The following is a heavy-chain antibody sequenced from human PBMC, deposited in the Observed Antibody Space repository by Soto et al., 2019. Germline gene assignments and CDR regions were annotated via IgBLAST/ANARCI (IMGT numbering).Heavy chain of an antibody. V-gene: IGHV3-23*01. CDR3: AKDPATYYYYDSSGYYLA. CDR2: ISGSGGST. CDR1: GFTFSSYA. D-gene: IGHD3-22*01. Sequence: EVQLLESGGGLVQPGGSLRLSCAVSGFTFSSYAMSWVRQAPGKGLEWVSAISGSGGSTYYADSVKGRFTISRDNSKNTLYLQMNSLRAEDTAVYYCAKDPATYYYYDSSGYYLAWGQGTLVTVSS. J-gene: IGHJ5*02.